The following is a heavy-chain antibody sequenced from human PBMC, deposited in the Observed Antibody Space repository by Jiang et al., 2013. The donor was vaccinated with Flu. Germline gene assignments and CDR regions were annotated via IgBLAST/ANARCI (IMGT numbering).Heavy chain of an antibody. Sequence: RLSCAASGFTFSSYWMTWVRQAPGKGLEWVANINQDGSEKYYVDSVKGRFTISGDNAKNSLYLQMNSLRAEDTAVYHCARVCLWSGSPGAFDIWGQGTMVTVSS. CDR2: INQDGSEK. D-gene: IGHD3-3*01. CDR1: GFTFSSYW. CDR3: ARVCLWSGSPGAFDI. J-gene: IGHJ3*02. V-gene: IGHV3-7*01.